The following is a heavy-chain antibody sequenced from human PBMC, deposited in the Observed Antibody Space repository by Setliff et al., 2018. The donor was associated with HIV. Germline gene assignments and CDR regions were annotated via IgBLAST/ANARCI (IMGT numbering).Heavy chain of an antibody. Sequence: SETLSLTCTVSGDSISSYYWTWIRQPPGKGLEWIGYVYYSGSSNYNPSLQSRVTISVDTSKNQFFLILSSVTAADTAMYYCARARRAGSGPKYFQHWGQGTLVTVSS. D-gene: IGHD2-15*01. CDR2: VYYSGSS. J-gene: IGHJ1*01. CDR1: GDSISSYY. CDR3: ARARRAGSGPKYFQH. V-gene: IGHV4-59*01.